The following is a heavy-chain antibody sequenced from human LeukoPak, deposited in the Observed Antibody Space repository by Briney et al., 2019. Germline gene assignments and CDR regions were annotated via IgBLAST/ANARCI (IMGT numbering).Heavy chain of an antibody. V-gene: IGHV1-24*01. Sequence: ASVKVSCKVSGYTLTELSMHWVRQAPGKGLEWMGGFDPEDGETIYAQKFQGRVTMTEDTSTDTAYMELSSLRSDDTAVYYCARVFCSGGRCYSEVDYWGQGTLVTVSS. CDR2: FDPEDGET. D-gene: IGHD2-15*01. J-gene: IGHJ4*02. CDR1: GYTLTELS. CDR3: ARVFCSGGRCYSEVDY.